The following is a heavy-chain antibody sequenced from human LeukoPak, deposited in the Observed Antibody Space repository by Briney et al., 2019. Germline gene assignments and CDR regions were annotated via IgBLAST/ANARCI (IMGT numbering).Heavy chain of an antibody. J-gene: IGHJ4*02. CDR3: ARHRGGSYYDYFDS. CDR1: GDSVTNGAYC. CDR2: VFYRGDT. V-gene: IGHV4-61*08. Sequence: SETLSLTCSVSGDSVTNGAYCWGWIRQPPGKGLEYIGYVFYRGDTNYNPSLKSRVTISVDTSKNQFSLKLTSVTAADTALYYCARHRGGSYYDYFDSWGQGTLVTVSS. D-gene: IGHD1-26*01.